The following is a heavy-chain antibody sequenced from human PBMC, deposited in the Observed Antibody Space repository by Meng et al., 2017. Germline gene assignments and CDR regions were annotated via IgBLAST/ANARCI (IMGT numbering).Heavy chain of an antibody. CDR2: IIPIFVTA. CDR1: GGTFTNNR. Sequence: QVLRVRRVHGLKKPGSSGKVPSRCSGGTFTNNRRRWVRKAPGKWIEWMGGIIPIFVTANNAQKFQGRVTITADKSTSTAYMELSSLRSEDTAVYYCARGVGYGGNSLYFDYWGQGTLVTVSS. V-gene: IGHV1-69*06. J-gene: IGHJ4*02. D-gene: IGHD4-23*01. CDR3: ARGVGYGGNSLYFDY.